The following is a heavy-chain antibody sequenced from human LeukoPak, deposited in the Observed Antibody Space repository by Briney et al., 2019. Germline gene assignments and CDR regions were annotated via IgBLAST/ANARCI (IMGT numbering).Heavy chain of an antibody. CDR2: IYPADSDT. D-gene: IGHD3-22*01. Sequence: GESLKISCRGSGYSFTSYWIGCVRQMPGKGLEWMGIIYPADSDTRYSPSFQGQVTISADKSISTAYLQWSSLKGSDTAMYYCARRYYYDSSGKYYFDYWGQGTLVTVSS. CDR1: GYSFTSYW. CDR3: ARRYYYDSSGKYYFDY. J-gene: IGHJ4*02. V-gene: IGHV5-51*01.